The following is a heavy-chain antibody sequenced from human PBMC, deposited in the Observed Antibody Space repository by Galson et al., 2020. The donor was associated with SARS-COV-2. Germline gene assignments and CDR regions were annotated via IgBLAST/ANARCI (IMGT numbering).Heavy chain of an antibody. D-gene: IGHD2-2*02. J-gene: IGHJ6*02. Sequence: GESLKISCAASGLTVSSNYMSWVRQAPGKGLEWVSVIYSGGSTYYADSVKGRFTISRHNSKTTLYLQMNSLRAEDTAVYYCARDLYVYGMDGWGQGTTVTVSS. V-gene: IGHV3-53*04. CDR3: ARDLYVYGMDG. CDR2: IYSGGST. CDR1: GLTVSSNY.